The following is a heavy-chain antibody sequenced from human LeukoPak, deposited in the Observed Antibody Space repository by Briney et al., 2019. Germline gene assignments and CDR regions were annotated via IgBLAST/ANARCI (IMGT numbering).Heavy chain of an antibody. CDR2: IYYSGST. Sequence: SETLSLTCTVSGGSISSSSYYWGWIRQPPGKGLEWIGRIYYSGSTYYNPSLKSRVTISVDTSKNQFSLKLSSVTAADTAVYYCARVIGPRKYYYYGMDVWGQGTTVTVSS. V-gene: IGHV4-39*07. CDR1: GGSISSSSYY. CDR3: ARVIGPRKYYYYGMDV. J-gene: IGHJ6*02.